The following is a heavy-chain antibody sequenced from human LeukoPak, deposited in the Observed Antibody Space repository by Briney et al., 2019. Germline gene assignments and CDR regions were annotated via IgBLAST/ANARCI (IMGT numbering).Heavy chain of an antibody. D-gene: IGHD6-6*01. Sequence: SETLSLTCTVSGGSISSSAYHWGWIRLPPGKGLEWIGSIFYSGATYYNPSLKSRVTISVDTSNNQFSLILSSVTAADTAVYQCARYVSSSGYFDYWGQGTLVTVSS. V-gene: IGHV4-39*01. CDR3: ARYVSSSGYFDY. CDR2: IFYSGAT. CDR1: GGSISSSAYH. J-gene: IGHJ4*02.